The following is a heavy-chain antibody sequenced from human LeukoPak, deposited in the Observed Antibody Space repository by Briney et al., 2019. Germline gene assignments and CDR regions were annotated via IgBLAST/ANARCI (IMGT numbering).Heavy chain of an antibody. Sequence: SETLSLTCAVYGGSFSGYYWSWIRQPPGKGREWIGEINHSGSTNYNPSLKSRVTISVDTSKNQFSLKLSSVTAADTAVYYCARISPRITIFGVPISGYYMDVWGKGTTVTVSS. CDR1: GGSFSGYY. J-gene: IGHJ6*03. V-gene: IGHV4-34*01. CDR3: ARISPRITIFGVPISGYYMDV. D-gene: IGHD3-3*01. CDR2: INHSGST.